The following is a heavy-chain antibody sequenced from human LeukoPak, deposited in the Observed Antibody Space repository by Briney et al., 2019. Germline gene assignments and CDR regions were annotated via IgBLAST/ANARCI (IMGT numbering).Heavy chain of an antibody. J-gene: IGHJ5*02. CDR2: INHSGST. D-gene: IGHD3-10*01. CDR3: ARGRPYYYGSGSHYRVLNWFDP. Sequence: PSETLSLTCAVYGGSFSGNYWNWIRQPPGKGLEWIGEINHSGSTNYNPSLKSRVTISIDTPKNQFSLKLSSVTAADTAVYYCARGRPYYYGSGSHYRVLNWFDPWGQGTLVTVSS. CDR1: GGSFSGNY. V-gene: IGHV4-34*01.